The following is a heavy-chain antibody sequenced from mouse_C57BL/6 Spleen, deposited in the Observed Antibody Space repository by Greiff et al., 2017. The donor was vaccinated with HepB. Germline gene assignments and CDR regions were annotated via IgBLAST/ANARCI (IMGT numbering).Heavy chain of an antibody. J-gene: IGHJ1*03. V-gene: IGHV1-22*01. CDR3: ARSRERIHDGSFDV. CDR1: GYTFTDYN. CDR2: INPNNGGT. Sequence: EVQLQQSGPELVKPGASVKMSCKASGYTFTDYNMHWVKQSHGKSLEWIGYINPNNGGTSYNQKFKGKATLTVNKSSSTAYMELRSLTSEDSAVYYCARSRERIHDGSFDVWGTGTTVTVSS. D-gene: IGHD2-3*01.